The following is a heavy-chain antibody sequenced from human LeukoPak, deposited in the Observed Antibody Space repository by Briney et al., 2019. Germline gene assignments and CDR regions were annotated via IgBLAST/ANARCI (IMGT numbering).Heavy chain of an antibody. CDR2: IYTSGST. V-gene: IGHV4-61*02. Sequence: NASQTLSLTCTVSGGSISSGSYYWSWIRQPAGKGLEWIGRIYTSGSTNYNPSLKSRVTISVDTSKNQFSLKLSSVTAADTAVYYCARDGSGSSSMSPSWGQGTLVTVSS. CDR3: ARDGSGSSSMSPS. D-gene: IGHD6-6*01. J-gene: IGHJ4*02. CDR1: GGSISSGSYY.